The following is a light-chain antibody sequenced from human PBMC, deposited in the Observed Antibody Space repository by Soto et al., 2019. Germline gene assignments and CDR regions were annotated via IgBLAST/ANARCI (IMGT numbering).Light chain of an antibody. CDR2: DVS. Sequence: QRALTNAASGEWVALEGLPISCTGNSSDVGGYNYVSWYQQHPGKAPKLMIYDVSNRPSGVSNRFSGSKSGNTASLTISGLQAEDEADYYCSSYTSSSTPYVFGTGTKVTVL. CDR3: SSYTSSSTPYV. V-gene: IGLV2-14*01. CDR1: SSDVGGYNY. J-gene: IGLJ1*01.